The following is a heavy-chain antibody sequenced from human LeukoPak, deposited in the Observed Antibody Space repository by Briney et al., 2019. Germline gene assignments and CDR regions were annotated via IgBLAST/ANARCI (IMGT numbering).Heavy chain of an antibody. CDR1: GGSISSSSYY. V-gene: IGHV4-39*07. D-gene: IGHD3-22*01. J-gene: IGHJ3*02. Sequence: SETLSLTCTVSGGSISSSSYYWGWIRQPPGKGLEWIGSIYYSGSTYYNPSLKSRVTISVDTSKNQFSLKLSSVTAADTAVYYCARVVDYYYDSSGYYPYAFDIWGQGTMVTVSS. CDR3: ARVVDYYYDSSGYYPYAFDI. CDR2: IYYSGST.